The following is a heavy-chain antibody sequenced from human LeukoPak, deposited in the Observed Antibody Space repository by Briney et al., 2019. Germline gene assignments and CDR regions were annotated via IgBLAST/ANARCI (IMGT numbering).Heavy chain of an antibody. Sequence: GGSLRLSCAASGFTFSSFWMTWVRQAPGKGLEWVATIKRDGSEKYYVDSVEGRFTISRDNAKNSLYLQMNSLRAEDTAVYYCALTMVRGAIDFDYWGQGTLVTVSS. J-gene: IGHJ4*02. CDR1: GFTFSSFW. CDR3: ALTMVRGAIDFDY. D-gene: IGHD3-10*01. V-gene: IGHV3-7*01. CDR2: IKRDGSEK.